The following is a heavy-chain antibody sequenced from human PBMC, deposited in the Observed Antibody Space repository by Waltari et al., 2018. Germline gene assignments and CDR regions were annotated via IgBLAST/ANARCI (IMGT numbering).Heavy chain of an antibody. CDR3: ATYIGASLGTAAFDV. Sequence: QVQVQESGPGLVKPAETLSLTCSVSGVSITSNRHYWAWIRQPPGQGLEWIGTMSYSGATYTSPSLKGRVTRSRDTSENQLSLKLGSVTAADTAVYYCATYIGASLGTAAFDVWGQGTTVTVSS. D-gene: IGHD5-12*01. V-gene: IGHV4-39*01. J-gene: IGHJ3*01. CDR2: MSYSGAT. CDR1: GVSITSNRHY.